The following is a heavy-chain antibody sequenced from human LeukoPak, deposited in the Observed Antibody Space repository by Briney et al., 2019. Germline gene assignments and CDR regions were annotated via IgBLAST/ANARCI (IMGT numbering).Heavy chain of an antibody. CDR1: GGSISSGDYY. Sequence: SETLSLTCSVSGGSISSGDYYWSWFRQPPGKGLEWIGYIYYSGSTYYNPSLKSRVSISVGTSKNQFSLKLSSVTATDTAVYYCARGLRWYSYFDYWGQGTLVTVSS. V-gene: IGHV4-30-4*08. CDR2: IYYSGST. CDR3: ARGLRWYSYFDY. D-gene: IGHD4-23*01. J-gene: IGHJ4*02.